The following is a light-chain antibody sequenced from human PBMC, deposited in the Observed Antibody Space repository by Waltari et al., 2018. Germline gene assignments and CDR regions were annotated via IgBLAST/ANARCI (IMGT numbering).Light chain of an antibody. Sequence: EIVMTQSPATLSVSPGERATLSCRASQSVSSNLGWYQQKPGQAPRLLIYGASTRATGIPARFSGSGSGTEFTLTISSLQSEDFAVYYCQQYNNWPPLITFGQGTRLEIK. V-gene: IGKV3-15*01. CDR1: QSVSSN. CDR2: GAS. J-gene: IGKJ5*01. CDR3: QQYNNWPPLIT.